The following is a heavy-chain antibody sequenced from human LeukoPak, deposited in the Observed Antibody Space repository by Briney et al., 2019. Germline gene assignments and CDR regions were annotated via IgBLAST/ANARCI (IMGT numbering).Heavy chain of an antibody. Sequence: SETLSLTCAVYGGSFSGYYWSWIRQPPGKGLEWIGEINHSGSTNYNPSLKSRVTISVDTSKNQFSLKLSSVTAADTAVYYCARGRRLRYLDWLSALGAFDIWGQGTMVTVSS. CDR3: ARGRRLRYLDWLSALGAFDI. J-gene: IGHJ3*02. CDR1: GGSFSGYY. D-gene: IGHD3-9*01. CDR2: INHSGST. V-gene: IGHV4-34*01.